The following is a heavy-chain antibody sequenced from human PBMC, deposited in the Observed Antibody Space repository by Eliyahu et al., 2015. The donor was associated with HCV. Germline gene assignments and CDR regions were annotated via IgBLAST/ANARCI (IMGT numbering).Heavy chain of an antibody. Sequence: QVQLVQSGGELKEPGASVKVSCKPSGYTFDSYGISWVRQAPGQGLEWMGWVSAYNGNIKYAQKFQDRVTVTADTYTDTAYMELRSLRSDDTAVYYCARASPTGDNGDYVDYWGQGTLVTVS. V-gene: IGHV1-18*04. CDR3: ARASPTGDNGDYVDY. CDR2: VSAYNGNI. J-gene: IGHJ4*02. CDR1: GYTFDSYG. D-gene: IGHD4-17*01.